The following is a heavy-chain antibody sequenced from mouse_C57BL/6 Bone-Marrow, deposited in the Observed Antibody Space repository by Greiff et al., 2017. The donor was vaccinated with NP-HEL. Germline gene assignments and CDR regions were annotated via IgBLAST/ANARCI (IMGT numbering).Heavy chain of an antibody. CDR3: ARSLDYDWCAY. CDR2: IWSGGST. CDR1: GFSLTSYG. V-gene: IGHV2-2*01. Sequence: QVQLKESGPGLVQPSQSLSITCTVSGFSLTSYGVHWVRQSPGKGLEWLGVIWSGGSTDYNAAFISRLSISKDNSKSQVFFKMNSLQADDTAIYYCARSLDYDWCAYWGQGTLVTVSA. J-gene: IGHJ3*01. D-gene: IGHD2-4*01.